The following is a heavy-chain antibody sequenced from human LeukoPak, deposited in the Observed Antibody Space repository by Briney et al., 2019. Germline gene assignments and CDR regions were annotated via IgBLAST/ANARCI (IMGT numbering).Heavy chain of an antibody. CDR3: ARASSSGYYYYYGMDV. CDR1: GYSFTSYW. Sequence: GESLKISCKGSGYSFTSYWIGWVRPMPGKGLEWMGIIYPGDSDTRYSPSFQGQVTISADKSISTAYLQWSSLKASDTAMYYCARASSSGYYYYYGMDVWGQGTTVTVSS. V-gene: IGHV5-51*01. CDR2: IYPGDSDT. D-gene: IGHD6-6*01. J-gene: IGHJ6*02.